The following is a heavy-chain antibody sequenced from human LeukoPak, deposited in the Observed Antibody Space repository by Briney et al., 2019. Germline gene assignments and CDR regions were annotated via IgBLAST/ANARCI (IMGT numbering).Heavy chain of an antibody. V-gene: IGHV3-21*01. CDR2: ISWRSSDI. D-gene: IGHD2-2*01. Sequence: PGGSLRLSCVASGFTLSSYNMKWVRQAPGTRLEWVSSISWRSSDIEYADSVKGRFTISRDIDKKSLYLQMNSLRAEDTAVYYCARDLGYCSSTSCYASWYFDLWGRGTLVTVSS. CDR1: GFTLSSYN. J-gene: IGHJ2*01. CDR3: ARDLGYCSSTSCYASWYFDL.